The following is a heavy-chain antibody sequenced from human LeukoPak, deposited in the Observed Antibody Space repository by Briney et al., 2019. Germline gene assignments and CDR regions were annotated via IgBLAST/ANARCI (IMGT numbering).Heavy chain of an antibody. CDR1: GDSIRSSY. J-gene: IGHJ4*02. CDR2: MYYSGNI. Sequence: SETLSLTCSVSGDSIRSSYWSWIRQFPGKGLEWIGYMYYSGNINYDPSLRNRVTLSIDTSKSQFSLNVSSVTAADTAVCYCARHPSDRLVGVTVFDCWGQGTLVTVS. CDR3: ARHPSDRLVGVTVFDC. V-gene: IGHV4-59*01. D-gene: IGHD1-26*01.